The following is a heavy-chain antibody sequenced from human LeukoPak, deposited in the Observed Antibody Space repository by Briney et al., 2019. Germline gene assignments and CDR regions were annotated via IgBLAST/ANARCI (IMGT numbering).Heavy chain of an antibody. V-gene: IGHV4-61*02. J-gene: IGHJ4*02. D-gene: IGHD3-16*01. CDR2: IYTSGST. CDR3: AREGSRWGGLIDY. Sequence: PSETLSLTCTVSGGSISSGSYYWSWIRQPAGKGLEWIGRIYTSGSTNYNPSLKSRVTISVDTSKNQFSLKLSSVTAADTAVYYCAREGSRWGGLIDYWGQGTLVTVSS. CDR1: GGSISSGSYY.